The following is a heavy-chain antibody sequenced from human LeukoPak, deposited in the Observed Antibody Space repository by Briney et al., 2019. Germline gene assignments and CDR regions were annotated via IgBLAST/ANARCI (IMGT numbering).Heavy chain of an antibody. Sequence: GGSLRLSCAASGFIFSNYWMSWVRQAPGKGLEWVANIKQDGSDKYYVDSVKGRFTISRDNGKNSLYLEMNSLRAEDTAVYYCAKGAYYYDSSGYYHEYFQHWGQGTLVTVSS. V-gene: IGHV3-7*03. CDR2: IKQDGSDK. D-gene: IGHD3-22*01. CDR3: AKGAYYYDSSGYYHEYFQH. CDR1: GFIFSNYW. J-gene: IGHJ1*01.